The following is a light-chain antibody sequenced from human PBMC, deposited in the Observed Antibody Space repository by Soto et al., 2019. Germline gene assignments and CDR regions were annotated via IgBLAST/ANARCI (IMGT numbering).Light chain of an antibody. CDR1: QTIFSW. J-gene: IGKJ2*03. V-gene: IGKV1-5*03. CDR3: QQYNSYPYS. CDR2: KAS. Sequence: FQMTQSPSTLSASVGDRVNITCRASQTIFSWLAWYQQKPGKAPKLLIYKASSLESGVPSSYSGSGSGTEFTITISCLQPDDFATYFCQQYNSYPYSFGQGTKLEIK.